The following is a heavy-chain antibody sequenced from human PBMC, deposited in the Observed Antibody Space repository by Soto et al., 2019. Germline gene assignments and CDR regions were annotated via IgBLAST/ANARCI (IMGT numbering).Heavy chain of an antibody. CDR1: GFTFSSYD. CDR2: IGTAGDT. V-gene: IGHV3-13*01. D-gene: IGHD2-2*01. CDR3: ASSTTPADAFDI. Sequence: GGSLRLSCAASGFTFSSYDMHWVRQATGKGLEWVSAIGTAGDTYYPGSVKGRFTISRENAKNSLYLQMNSLRAEDTAVYYCASSTTPADAFDIWGQGTMVTVSS. J-gene: IGHJ3*02.